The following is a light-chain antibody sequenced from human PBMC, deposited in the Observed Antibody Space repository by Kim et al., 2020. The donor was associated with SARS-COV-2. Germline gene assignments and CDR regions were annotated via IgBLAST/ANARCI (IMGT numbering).Light chain of an antibody. CDR1: RSNTGAGYD. Sequence: SMSGSRSNTGAGYDLHCYSNLPGTALKLHIYGNGKRPTGVPDRCSGSKSGASTSPAITGLQAEDEDDDYCQSYDSSLSGSGVFGTGTQLTVL. V-gene: IGLV1-40*01. J-gene: IGLJ1*01. CDR3: QSYDSSLSGSGV. CDR2: GNG.